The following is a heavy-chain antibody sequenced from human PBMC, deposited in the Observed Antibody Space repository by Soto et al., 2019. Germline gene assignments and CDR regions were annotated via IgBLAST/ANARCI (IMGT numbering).Heavy chain of an antibody. V-gene: IGHV4-31*03. J-gene: IGHJ3*02. Sequence: PSETLSLTCTVSGGSISSGGYYWSWIRQHPGKGLEWIGYIYYSGSTYYNPSLESRVTISVDTSKNQFSLKLSSVTAADTVVYYCARDSTMVRGVSDAFDIWGQGTMVTVSS. CDR2: IYYSGST. CDR3: ARDSTMVRGVSDAFDI. CDR1: GGSISSGGYY. D-gene: IGHD3-10*01.